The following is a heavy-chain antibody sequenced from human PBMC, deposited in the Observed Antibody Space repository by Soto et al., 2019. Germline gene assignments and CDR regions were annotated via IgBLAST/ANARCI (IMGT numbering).Heavy chain of an antibody. D-gene: IGHD3-16*01. CDR1: GGSIRSNNW. Sequence: SETLSLTCAVSGGSIRSNNWWSWVRQPPGKGLEWIGEIFHGGSTYYNPSLKSRFTISRDNAKNSLYLQMNSLRAEDTAVYYCARDLHDYVSFRFDPWGQGTLVTVSS. V-gene: IGHV4-4*02. CDR3: ARDLHDYVSFRFDP. J-gene: IGHJ5*02. CDR2: IFHGGST.